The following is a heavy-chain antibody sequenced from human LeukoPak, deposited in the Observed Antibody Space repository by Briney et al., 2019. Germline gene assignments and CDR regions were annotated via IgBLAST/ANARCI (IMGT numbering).Heavy chain of an antibody. D-gene: IGHD6-19*01. CDR2: ISWNSGNL. J-gene: IGHJ3*02. V-gene: IGHV3-9*03. Sequence: GGSLRLSCAASGFTFDDYAMHWVRQAPGKGLEWVSGISWNSGNLGYADSVKGRFTISRDNAKNSLFLQMNGLRAEDMALYYCAKVRVAGSNLDAFDIWGQGTMVAVSS. CDR1: GFTFDDYA. CDR3: AKVRVAGSNLDAFDI.